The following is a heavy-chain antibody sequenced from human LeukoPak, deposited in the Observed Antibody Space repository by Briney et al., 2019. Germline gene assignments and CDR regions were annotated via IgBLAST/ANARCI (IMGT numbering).Heavy chain of an antibody. CDR1: GFSFSSLA. CDR2: ISDSGSIT. CDR3: AKDARRTNGWYFFDY. V-gene: IGHV3-23*01. D-gene: IGHD6-19*01. Sequence: TGGSLRLSCAASGFSFSSLAMGWVRQAPGKGLEWVSVISDSGSITYYADSVKGRFTLSRDNSKNTLFLQMNRLGAEDTAVYYCAKDARRTNGWYFFDYWGQGTLVTVSS. J-gene: IGHJ4*02.